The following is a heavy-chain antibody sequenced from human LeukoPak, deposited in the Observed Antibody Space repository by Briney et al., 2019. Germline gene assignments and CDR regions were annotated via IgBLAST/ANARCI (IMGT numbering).Heavy chain of an antibody. D-gene: IGHD6-13*01. V-gene: IGHV3-66*01. CDR2: IYSGGST. CDR3: ARAQSGSSWEYYYYGMDV. CDR1: GFTVSSNY. J-gene: IGHJ6*02. Sequence: GGSLRLSCAASGFTVSSNYMSWVRQAPGKGLEWVSVIYSGGSTYYADSVKGRFTISRDNSKNTLYLQMNSLRAEDTAVYYCARAQSGSSWEYYYYGMDVWGQGTTVTVSS.